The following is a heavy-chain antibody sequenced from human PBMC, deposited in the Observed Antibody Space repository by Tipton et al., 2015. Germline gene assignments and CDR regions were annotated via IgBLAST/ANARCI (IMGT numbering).Heavy chain of an antibody. D-gene: IGHD3-16*02. V-gene: IGHV4-39*01. CDR1: GGSINGSDDY. CDR2: VFYSGNT. Sequence: TLSLTCTVSGGSINGSDDYWGWIRQPPGKGLEWIGSVFYSGNTYYSPSLKSRVTVSVDTSKNQVSLRLTFVTAADTAIYYCARGGGDDYIWGSSRFDSWGQGILVTVSS. J-gene: IGHJ5*01. CDR3: ARGGGDDYIWGSSRFDS.